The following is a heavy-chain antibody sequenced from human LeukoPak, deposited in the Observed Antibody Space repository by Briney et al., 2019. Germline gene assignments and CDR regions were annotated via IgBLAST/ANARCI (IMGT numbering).Heavy chain of an antibody. Sequence: SETLSLTCAVYGGSFSGYYWTWIRQTPEKGLEWIGEMNPSGSTSYNPSLKSRVTISVDTSKNQFCLKLSSVPAADTAVYYCARGRQDVTMIVVAMTAVSYYLDVWGKGTTVTVS. CDR3: ARGRQDVTMIVVAMTAVSYYLDV. J-gene: IGHJ6*03. CDR2: MNPSGST. CDR1: GGSFSGYY. D-gene: IGHD3-22*01. V-gene: IGHV4-34*01.